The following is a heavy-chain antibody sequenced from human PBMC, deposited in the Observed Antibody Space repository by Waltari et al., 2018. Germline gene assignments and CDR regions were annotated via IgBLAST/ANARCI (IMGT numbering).Heavy chain of an antibody. CDR1: GFTFSSYA. D-gene: IGHD2-21*02. CDR3: ARDGDLYYFDY. CDR2: ISYDGSNK. J-gene: IGHJ4*02. V-gene: IGHV3-30-3*01. Sequence: QVQLVESGGGVVQPGRSLRLSCAASGFTFSSYAMHWVRQAPGKGLEWVAVISYDGSNKYYADSVKGRFTISRDNSKNTLYLQMNSLRAEDTAVYYCARDGDLYYFDYWGQGTLVTVSS.